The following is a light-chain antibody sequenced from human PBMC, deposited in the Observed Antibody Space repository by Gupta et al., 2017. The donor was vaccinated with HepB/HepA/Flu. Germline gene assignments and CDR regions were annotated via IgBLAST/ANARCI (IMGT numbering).Light chain of an antibody. CDR1: SSNIGAGYD. J-gene: IGLJ1*01. V-gene: IGLV1-40*01. CDR2: GNS. Sequence: QSVLTQPPSLSGAPGQRVTISCTGSSSNIGAGYDVHWYQQLPGTAPKLLIYGNSNRPSGVPDRFSGSKSGTSASLAIXGXQAEDEXDYYCQSYDSSRSGYVFGTGTKVTVL. CDR3: QSYDSSRSGYV.